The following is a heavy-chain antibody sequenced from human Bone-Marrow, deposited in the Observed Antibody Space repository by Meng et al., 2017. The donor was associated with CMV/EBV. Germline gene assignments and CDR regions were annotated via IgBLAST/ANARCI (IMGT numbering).Heavy chain of an antibody. Sequence: GESLKISCAASGFTFSSYAMSWVRQAPGKGLEWVSAISGSGGSTYYADSVKGRFTISRDNSKNTLYLQMNSLRAEDTAVYYCARDFSRMDVWGQGNTVTVSS. CDR1: GFTFSSYA. CDR2: ISGSGGST. V-gene: IGHV3-23*01. J-gene: IGHJ6*02. D-gene: IGHD2/OR15-2a*01. CDR3: ARDFSRMDV.